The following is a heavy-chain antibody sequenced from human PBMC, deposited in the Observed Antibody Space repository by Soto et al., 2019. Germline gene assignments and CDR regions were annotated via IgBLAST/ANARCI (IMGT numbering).Heavy chain of an antibody. V-gene: IGHV3-48*01. CDR1: GFTFISYS. Sequence: GGSLRLSCAASGFTFISYSMNWVRQAPGKGLEWVSYISTTSSTIYYADSVKGRFTISRDNAKNSLYLQMNSLRAEDTAVYYCAVGYCSGGSCRFDYWGQGTLVTVSS. CDR2: ISTTSSTI. J-gene: IGHJ4*02. CDR3: AVGYCSGGSCRFDY. D-gene: IGHD2-15*01.